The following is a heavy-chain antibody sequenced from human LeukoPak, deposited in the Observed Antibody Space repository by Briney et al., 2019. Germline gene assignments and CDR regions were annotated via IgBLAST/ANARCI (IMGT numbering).Heavy chain of an antibody. J-gene: IGHJ4*02. CDR2: IYYSGNT. V-gene: IGHV4-39*01. Sequence: SSETLSLTCTVSGVSISSSNSYWGWIRQPPGKGLEWIGSIYYSGNTYYNASLKSQVSISIDTSKNQFSLRLTSVTAADTAMYYCVRAEINDYSRYWGQGILVTVSS. D-gene: IGHD4-11*01. CDR1: GVSISSSNSY. CDR3: VRAEINDYSRY.